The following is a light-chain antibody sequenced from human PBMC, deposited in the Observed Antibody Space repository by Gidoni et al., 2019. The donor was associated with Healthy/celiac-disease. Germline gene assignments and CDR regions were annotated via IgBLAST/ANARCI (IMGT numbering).Light chain of an antibody. J-gene: IGKJ4*01. Sequence: EIVLTQSPATLSLSPGERATLSCRASQSVSSYLAWYQQKPGQAPRLLIYDASNRATGIPARFSGSGSGTDFTLTISSLEPEDFAVYYCQQRSNWPRERLTFXGXTKVEIK. CDR1: QSVSSY. V-gene: IGKV3-11*01. CDR3: QQRSNWPRERLT. CDR2: DAS.